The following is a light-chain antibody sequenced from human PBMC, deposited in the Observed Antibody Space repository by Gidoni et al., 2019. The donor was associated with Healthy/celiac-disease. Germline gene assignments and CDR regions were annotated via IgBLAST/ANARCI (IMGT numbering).Light chain of an antibody. CDR3: MQALQTPRT. J-gene: IGKJ1*01. Sequence: DLVVTQSPLSLSVTPGEPASISCRSSQSLLHSNGYNYLDWYLQKPGQSPQLLIYLGSNRASGVPDRFSGSGSGTDFTLKISRVEAEDVGVYYCMQALQTPRTFGQGTKVEIK. V-gene: IGKV2-28*01. CDR2: LGS. CDR1: QSLLHSNGYNY.